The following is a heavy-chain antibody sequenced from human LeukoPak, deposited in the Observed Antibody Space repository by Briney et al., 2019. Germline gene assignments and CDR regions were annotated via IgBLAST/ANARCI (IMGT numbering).Heavy chain of an antibody. CDR1: GGSVSSGSYY. CDR3: ARSITSSWYGDFQH. V-gene: IGHV4-61*01. Sequence: NASETLSLTCTVSGGSVSSGSYYWSWIRQPPGKGLEWIGYIYYSGSTNYNPSLKSRVTISVDTSKNQFSLKLSSVTAADTAVCYCARSITSSWYGDFQHWGQGTLVTVSS. D-gene: IGHD6-13*01. CDR2: IYYSGST. J-gene: IGHJ1*01.